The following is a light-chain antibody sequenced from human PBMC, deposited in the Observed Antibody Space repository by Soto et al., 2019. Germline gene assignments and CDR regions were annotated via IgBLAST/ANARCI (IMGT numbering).Light chain of an antibody. V-gene: IGKV1-39*01. Sequence: DIQMTQSPSSLSASVGDRVTITCRASQSIKNYLNWYQQKPGKAPKLLIYAASSLQSGVPSRFSVSGSGRDFTLTISSLQPEDFATYYCQQSYTTPITFGQGTKVAIK. CDR2: AAS. J-gene: IGKJ1*01. CDR1: QSIKNY. CDR3: QQSYTTPIT.